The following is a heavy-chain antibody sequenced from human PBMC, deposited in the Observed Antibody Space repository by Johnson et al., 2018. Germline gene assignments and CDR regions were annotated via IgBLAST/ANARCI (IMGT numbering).Heavy chain of an antibody. CDR2: XXXXXXXX. V-gene: IGHV3-30*03. D-gene: IGHD1-1*01. CDR1: GFTFSSYG. J-gene: IGHJ6*02. Sequence: QVQLVQSGGGVVQPGRSXRLSCAASGFTFSSYGMHWVRQAPGKGLEWVAXXXXXXXXXXXGESEKSLYTISRDNSKNTRYLQMTNRSAEDTAVYYCARENGERGGMDVWGQGTTVTVSS. CDR3: ARENGERGGMDV.